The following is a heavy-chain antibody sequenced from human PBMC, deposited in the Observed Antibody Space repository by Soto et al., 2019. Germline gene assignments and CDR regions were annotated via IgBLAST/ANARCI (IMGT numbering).Heavy chain of an antibody. CDR3: ARPSGWYSAFDI. V-gene: IGHV4-39*01. CDR2: IYYSGST. J-gene: IGHJ3*02. CDR1: GGSISSSSYY. Sequence: SETLSLTCTVSGGSISSSSYYWGWIRQPPGKGLEWIGSIYYSGSTYYNPSLKSRVTISVDTSKNQFSLKLSSVTAADTAVYYCARPSGWYSAFDIWGQGTMVTVSS. D-gene: IGHD6-13*01.